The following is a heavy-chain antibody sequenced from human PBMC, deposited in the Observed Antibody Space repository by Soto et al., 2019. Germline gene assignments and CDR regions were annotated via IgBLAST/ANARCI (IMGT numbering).Heavy chain of an antibody. CDR1: GYTFTNYA. J-gene: IGHJ4*02. CDR2: INACSGDT. V-gene: IGHV1-3*01. Sequence: ASVKVSCKASGYTFTNYAIHWVRQAPGQSLEWMGWINACSGDTQYSNHFQGSVTIYRYPPASTAYLELSTLRSEHTAVYSCARALTHYSDTCGYYFDFWSLGTLVTVSS. CDR3: ARALTHYSDTCGYYFDF. D-gene: IGHD3-22*01.